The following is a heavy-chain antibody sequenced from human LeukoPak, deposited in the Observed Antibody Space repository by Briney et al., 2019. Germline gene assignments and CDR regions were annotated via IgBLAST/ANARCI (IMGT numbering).Heavy chain of an antibody. CDR1: GVSISSYY. CDR2: IYASGST. CDR3: ARDRSTMIDY. D-gene: IGHD3-22*01. J-gene: IGHJ4*02. Sequence: SETLSLTCTVSGVSISSYYWSWIRQPAGKGLEWIGRIYASGSTKYNPSLKSRVTMSVDTSKNQFSLKLSSVTAADTAVYYCARDRSTMIDYWGQGTLVSVSS. V-gene: IGHV4-4*07.